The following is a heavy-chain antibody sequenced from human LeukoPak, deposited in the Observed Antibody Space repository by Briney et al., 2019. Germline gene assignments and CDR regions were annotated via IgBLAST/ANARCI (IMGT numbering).Heavy chain of an antibody. CDR1: GFTFSSYW. J-gene: IGHJ3*01. CDR3: ARIGSGTYSDAFDV. V-gene: IGHV3-74*01. D-gene: IGHD1-26*01. Sequence: GGSLRLSCAASGFTFSSYWMHWVRQAPGKGPVWVSRIKGDGSTATYADSVKGRFIISRDNAKNTVYLQMNSLRAEDTAVYYCARIGSGTYSDAFDVWGKGTMVAVSS. CDR2: IKGDGSTA.